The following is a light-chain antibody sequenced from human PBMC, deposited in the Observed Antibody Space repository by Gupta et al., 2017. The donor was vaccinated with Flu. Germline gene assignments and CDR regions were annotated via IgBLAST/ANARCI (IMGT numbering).Light chain of an antibody. J-gene: IGKJ1*01. CDR1: QSINSY. CDR3: QQSYTTPQT. CDR2: AAS. Sequence: DIQMTQSPSPLSASVGDRVTITCRASQSINSYLNWYQQKPGKAPKLLIYAASSLQSGVPSRFSGSGSGTDFTLTISSLQPEDFATYYCQQSYTTPQTFGQGTKVEIK. V-gene: IGKV1-39*01.